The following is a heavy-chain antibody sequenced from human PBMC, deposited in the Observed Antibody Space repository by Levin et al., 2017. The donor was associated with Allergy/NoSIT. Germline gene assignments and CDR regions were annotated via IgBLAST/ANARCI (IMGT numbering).Heavy chain of an antibody. D-gene: IGHD3-22*01. Sequence: PGGSLRLSCAASGFSFRSFGMHWARQAPGKGLEWVASISSDGNYIHNADSLKGRFTISRDNAKNSVYLHMNSLRAEDTAVYYCARDLSLNYFDSRGYYAFDYWGQGTLVTVSS. V-gene: IGHV3-21*01. CDR3: ARDLSLNYFDSRGYYAFDY. J-gene: IGHJ4*02. CDR1: GFSFRSFG. CDR2: ISSDGNYI.